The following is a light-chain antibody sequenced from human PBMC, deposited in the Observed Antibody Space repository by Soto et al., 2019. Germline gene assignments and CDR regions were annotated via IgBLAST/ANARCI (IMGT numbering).Light chain of an antibody. J-gene: IGKJ2*01. CDR3: QQYNNWYT. CDR2: ATS. V-gene: IGKV3-15*01. CDR1: QSVGSN. Sequence: EMVMTQSPATLSVSPGERATLSCRASQSVGSNLAWYQQKPGQPPRLLIYATSTRATGIPARFSGSGSATEFTLTISSLQSEDSAVYYCQQYNNWYTFGQGTKLEIK.